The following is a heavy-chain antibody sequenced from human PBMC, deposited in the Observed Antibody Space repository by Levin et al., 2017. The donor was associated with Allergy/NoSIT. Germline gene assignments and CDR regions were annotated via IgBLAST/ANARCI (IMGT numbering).Heavy chain of an antibody. Sequence: RTSGPTLVKPTQTLTLTCTFSGFSLKTSGMCVSWIRQPPGKALEWLARIDWDDDKYYTASLRTRLTISKDTSKNQVLLTVTNMDPVDTATYYCTRSHRAAFVAEMDYWGQGTPVTVSS. CDR1: GFSLKTSGMC. CDR2: IDWDDDK. J-gene: IGHJ4*02. CDR3: TRSHRAAFVAEMDY. V-gene: IGHV2-70*11. D-gene: IGHD3-16*01.